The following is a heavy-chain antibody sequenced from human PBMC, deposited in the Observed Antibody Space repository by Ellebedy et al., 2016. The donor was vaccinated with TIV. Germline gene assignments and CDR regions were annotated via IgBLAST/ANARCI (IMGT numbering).Heavy chain of an antibody. Sequence: AASVKVSCKASGYTFTGYYMHWVRQAPGQGLQWMGWINPKSGGTTYAQKFQGRVTMTRDTSISTAYMELSRLRSDDTDVYYCARDLGRDGYHPWGQGTLVTVSS. V-gene: IGHV1-2*02. CDR1: GYTFTGYY. CDR2: INPKSGGT. J-gene: IGHJ5*02. D-gene: IGHD5-24*01. CDR3: ARDLGRDGYHP.